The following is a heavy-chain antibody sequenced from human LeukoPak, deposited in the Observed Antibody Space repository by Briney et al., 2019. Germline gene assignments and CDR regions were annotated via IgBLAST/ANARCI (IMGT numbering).Heavy chain of an antibody. CDR2: ISGSGGST. V-gene: IGHV3-23*01. J-gene: IGHJ4*02. CDR3: ARGVQWELPYFDY. CDR1: GFTFSSYA. Sequence: PGGSLRLSCAASGFTFSSYAMSWVRQAPGKGLEWVSAISGSGGSTSYAQKFQGRVTMTRDTSTSTVYMELSSLRSEDTAVYYCARGVQWELPYFDYWGQGTLVTVSS. D-gene: IGHD1-26*01.